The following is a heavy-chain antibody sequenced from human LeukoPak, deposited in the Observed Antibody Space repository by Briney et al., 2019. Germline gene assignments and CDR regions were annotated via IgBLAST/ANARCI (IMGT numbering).Heavy chain of an antibody. V-gene: IGHV3-23*01. CDR3: AKTPSLGYCSSTSCYGGYGMDV. Sequence: GGSLRLSCAASGFTFSSYAMSWVRQAPGKGLEWVSSVNGGGGSTYYADSVKGRFTISRDNSKNTLYLQMNSLRAEDTAVYYCAKTPSLGYCSSTSCYGGYGMDVWGKGTTVTVSS. J-gene: IGHJ6*04. CDR1: GFTFSSYA. CDR2: VNGGGGST. D-gene: IGHD2-2*01.